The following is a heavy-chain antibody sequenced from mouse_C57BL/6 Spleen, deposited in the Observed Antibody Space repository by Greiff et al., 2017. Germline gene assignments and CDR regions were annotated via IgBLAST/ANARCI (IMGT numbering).Heavy chain of an antibody. Sequence: QVQLQQPGTELVKPGASVKLSCQASGYTFTSYWMHWVKQRPGQGLEWIGKINPSNGGTNCNEKFKSQATLTVDKSSRTAYMQLSSLTSEDSAVYYCAIDGYWFAYWGHGPLVTGSA. CDR1: GYTFTSYW. CDR3: AIDGYWFAY. CDR2: INPSNGGT. J-gene: IGHJ3*01. D-gene: IGHD2-3*01. V-gene: IGHV1-53*01.